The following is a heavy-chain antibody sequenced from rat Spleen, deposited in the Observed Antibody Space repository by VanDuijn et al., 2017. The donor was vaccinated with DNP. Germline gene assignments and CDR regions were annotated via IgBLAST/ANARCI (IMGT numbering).Heavy chain of an antibody. Sequence: EVQLVESGGGLVQPGRSLKLSCAASGFTFSNYGMAWVRQAPGKGLEWIGEINKESGTIIYSPSLKDKFAISRDNAQNTLYLQMNKLGSEDTAIYHCAKGPNYGGYSDYFDYWGQGVMVTVSS. D-gene: IGHD1-11*01. CDR2: INKESGTI. CDR3: AKGPNYGGYSDYFDY. V-gene: IGHV4-2*01. CDR1: GFTFSNYG. J-gene: IGHJ2*01.